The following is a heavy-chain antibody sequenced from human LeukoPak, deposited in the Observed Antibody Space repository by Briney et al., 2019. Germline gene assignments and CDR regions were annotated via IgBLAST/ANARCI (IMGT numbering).Heavy chain of an antibody. D-gene: IGHD3-9*01. CDR2: INPNSGGT. J-gene: IGHJ3*02. CDR1: GYTFTGYY. V-gene: IGHV1-2*02. CDR3: AKDLVLRYFDWFDYAFDI. Sequence: ASVKVSCKASGYTFTGYYMRWVRRAPGQGLEWMGWINPNSGGTNYAQKFQGRVTMTRDTSISTAYMELSRLRSDDTAVYYCAKDLVLRYFDWFDYAFDIWGQGTMVTVSS.